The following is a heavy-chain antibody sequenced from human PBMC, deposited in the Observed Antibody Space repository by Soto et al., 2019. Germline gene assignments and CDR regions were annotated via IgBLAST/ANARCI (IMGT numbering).Heavy chain of an antibody. CDR3: AKRLWSGSNSVGNGMDV. J-gene: IGHJ6*02. CDR1: GFSFSNYA. Sequence: EVQLLESGGGLVQPGGSLRLSCAASGFSFSNYAVTWVRQAPGKGLEWVSAISASGGSTYYADSVKGRFTISRDNSKNTVQLERNSLRAEDTAVYYCAKRLWSGSNSVGNGMDVWGQGPTVTVSS. V-gene: IGHV3-23*01. CDR2: ISASGGST. D-gene: IGHD3-3*01.